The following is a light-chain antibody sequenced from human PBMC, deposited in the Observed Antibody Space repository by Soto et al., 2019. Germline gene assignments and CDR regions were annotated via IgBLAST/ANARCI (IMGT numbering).Light chain of an antibody. J-gene: IGLJ1*01. CDR3: SSYTSSSLYV. CDR2: EVS. CDR1: SSDVGGYNY. Sequence: QSVVTQPASVSGSPGQSITISCTGTSSDVGGYNYVSWYQQHPGKVPKLLIYEVSNRPSGVSNRFSGSKSGNTASLTISGLQAEDEADYYCSSYTSSSLYVFGTGTKVTVL. V-gene: IGLV2-14*01.